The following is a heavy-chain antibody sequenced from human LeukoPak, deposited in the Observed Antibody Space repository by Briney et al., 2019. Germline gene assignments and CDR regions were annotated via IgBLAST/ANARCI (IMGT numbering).Heavy chain of an antibody. V-gene: IGHV1-18*01. D-gene: IGHD3-3*01. Sequence: ASVKVSCKASGYTFTSYGISWVRQAPGQGLEWMGWISAYNGNTNYAQKLQGRVTMTTDTSTSTAYMELSSLRSEDTAVYYCARAVDYDFWSGYYKAWFDPWGQGTLVTASS. CDR1: GYTFTSYG. J-gene: IGHJ5*02. CDR3: ARAVDYDFWSGYYKAWFDP. CDR2: ISAYNGNT.